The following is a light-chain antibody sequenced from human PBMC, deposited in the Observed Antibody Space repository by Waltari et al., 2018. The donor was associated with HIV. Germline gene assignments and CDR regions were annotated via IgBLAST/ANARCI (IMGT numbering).Light chain of an antibody. CDR3: AAWDDSLNAWV. V-gene: IGLV1-44*01. Sequence: QSVLTQPPSASGTPGQRVSISCSGSSSNIGSNIVNWYQQLPGTAPKLLIYSTNQRPSGVPDRFSGSKSGTSASLAISGLQSEDEADYYCAAWDDSLNAWVFGGGTKLTVL. CDR2: STN. CDR1: SSNIGSNI. J-gene: IGLJ3*02.